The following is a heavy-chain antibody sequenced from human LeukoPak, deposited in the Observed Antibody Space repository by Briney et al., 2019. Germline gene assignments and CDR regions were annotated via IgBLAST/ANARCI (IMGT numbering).Heavy chain of an antibody. D-gene: IGHD6-19*01. CDR1: GVSISSYY. J-gene: IGHJ4*02. Sequence: PSETLSLTCTVSGVSISSYYWSWIRQPPGKGLEWIGYIYYSGSTNYNPSLKSRVTISVDTSKNQFSLKLNSVTATDTAVYYCARYRRDSSGWYEYDYWGQGTLVTVSS. CDR3: ARYRRDSSGWYEYDY. V-gene: IGHV4-59*01. CDR2: IYYSGST.